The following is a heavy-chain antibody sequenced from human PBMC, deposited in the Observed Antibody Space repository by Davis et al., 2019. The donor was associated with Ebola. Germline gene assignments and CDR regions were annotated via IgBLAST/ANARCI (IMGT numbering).Heavy chain of an antibody. Sequence: GSLRLSCAVYGGSFSGYYWSWIRQPPGKGLEWIEEINHSGSTNYNPSLKSRVTISVDTSKNQFSLKLSSVTAADTAVYYCASLKGLLHYYYGMDVWGQGTTVTVSS. CDR1: GGSFSGYY. D-gene: IGHD2-15*01. V-gene: IGHV4-34*01. J-gene: IGHJ6*02. CDR3: ASLKGLLHYYYGMDV. CDR2: INHSGST.